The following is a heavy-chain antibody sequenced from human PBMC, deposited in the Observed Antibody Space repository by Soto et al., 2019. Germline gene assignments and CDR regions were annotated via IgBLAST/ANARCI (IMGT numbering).Heavy chain of an antibody. D-gene: IGHD5-18*01. J-gene: IGHJ3*02. Sequence: GGSLRLSCAASGFTFGNAWMNWVRQAPGKGLEWVGRIKSKTDGGTTDYAAPVKGRFTISRDDSKNTLYLQMNSLKTEDTAVYYCTTDVDTAMDPMDAFDIWGQGTMVTVSS. V-gene: IGHV3-15*07. CDR3: TTDVDTAMDPMDAFDI. CDR1: GFTFGNAW. CDR2: IKSKTDGGTT.